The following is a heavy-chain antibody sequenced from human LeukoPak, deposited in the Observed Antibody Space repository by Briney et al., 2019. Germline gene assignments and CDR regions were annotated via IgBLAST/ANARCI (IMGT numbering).Heavy chain of an antibody. CDR3: ARDITMVRGVIVFRWFDP. Sequence: SQTLSLTCTVSGGSISSGGYYWSWIRQHPGKGLEWIGYIYYSGSTYYNPSLKSRVIISVDTSKNQFSLKLSSVTAADTAVYYCARDITMVRGVIVFRWFDPWGQGTLVTVSS. J-gene: IGHJ5*02. CDR2: IYYSGST. V-gene: IGHV4-31*03. D-gene: IGHD3-10*01. CDR1: GGSISSGGYY.